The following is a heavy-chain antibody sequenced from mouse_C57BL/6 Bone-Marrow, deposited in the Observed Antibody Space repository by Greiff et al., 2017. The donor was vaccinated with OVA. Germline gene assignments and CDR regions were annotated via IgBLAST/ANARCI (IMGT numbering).Heavy chain of an antibody. V-gene: IGHV1-50*01. Sequence: QVQLQQPGAELVKPGASVKLSCKASGYTFTSYWMQWVKQRPGQGLEWIGEIDPSDSYTNYNQKFKGKATLTVDTSSSTAYMRLSSLTSEDSAVYYCAPFYYGSSYDYAMDYGGQGTSVTVSS. CDR2: IDPSDSYT. J-gene: IGHJ4*01. D-gene: IGHD1-1*01. CDR3: APFYYGSSYDYAMDY. CDR1: GYTFTSYW.